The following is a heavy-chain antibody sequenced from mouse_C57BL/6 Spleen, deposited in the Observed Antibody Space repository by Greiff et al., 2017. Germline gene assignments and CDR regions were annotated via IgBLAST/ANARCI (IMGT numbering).Heavy chain of an antibody. CDR3: ARRDSVVATRAKDY. D-gene: IGHD1-1*01. CDR2: IYPGGGYT. CDR1: GYTFTNYW. V-gene: IGHV1-63*01. Sequence: VQLQQSGAELVRPGTSVTMSCKASGYTFTNYWIGWAKQRPGHGLAWIGDIYPGGGYTNYNEKFKGKATLTADKSSSTAYLQFSSLTSEDSAIYYCARRDSVVATRAKDYWGQGTSVTVSS. J-gene: IGHJ4*01.